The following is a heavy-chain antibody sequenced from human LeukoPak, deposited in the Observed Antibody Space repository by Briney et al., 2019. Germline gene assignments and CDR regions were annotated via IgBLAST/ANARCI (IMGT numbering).Heavy chain of an antibody. CDR3: ARENGYSGSSTFDY. J-gene: IGHJ4*02. D-gene: IGHD1-26*01. CDR1: GFTFSSYA. CDR2: ISYDGSDK. Sequence: GGSLRLSCAASGFTFSSYAMHWVRQAPGKGLEWVAFISYDGSDKYYADSVKCRFTISRDNSKNTLYLQMNSLRAEDTAVYYCARENGYSGSSTFDYWGQGTLVIVSS. V-gene: IGHV3-30*04.